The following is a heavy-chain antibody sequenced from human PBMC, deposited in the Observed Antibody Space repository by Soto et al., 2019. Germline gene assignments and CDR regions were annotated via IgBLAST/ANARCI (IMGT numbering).Heavy chain of an antibody. CDR3: AREMVRGVGSGY. J-gene: IGHJ4*02. CDR1: GYTFTSYG. D-gene: IGHD3-10*01. CDR2: ISTYNGNT. Sequence: QVQLVQSGAEVKKPGASVKVSCKASGYTFTSYGISWVRQAPGQGLEWMGWISTYNGNTKYAQKLQGRVTMTTDTATSTAYMELRSLRTDDTAGFYCAREMVRGVGSGYWGQGTLVTVSS. V-gene: IGHV1-18*01.